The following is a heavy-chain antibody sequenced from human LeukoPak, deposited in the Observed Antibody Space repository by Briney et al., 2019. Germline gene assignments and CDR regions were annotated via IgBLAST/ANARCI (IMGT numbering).Heavy chain of an antibody. D-gene: IGHD1-7*01. J-gene: IGHJ4*02. CDR1: GGSISSSSYY. CDR3: ARHSTPYNWNYLRGGGWDY. Sequence: SETLSLTCTVSGGSISSSSYYWGWIRQPPGKGLEWIGSIYYSGSTYYNPSLKSRVTISVDTSKNQFSLKLSSVTAADTAVYYCARHSTPYNWNYLRGGGWDYWGQGTLVTVSS. CDR2: IYYSGST. V-gene: IGHV4-39*01.